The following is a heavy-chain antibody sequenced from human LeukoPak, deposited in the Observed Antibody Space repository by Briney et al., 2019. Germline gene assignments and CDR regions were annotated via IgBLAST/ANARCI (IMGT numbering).Heavy chain of an antibody. Sequence: PGGSLRLSCAASGFTFSSYAMHWVRQAPGKGLEWVAVISYDGSNKYYADSVKGRFTISRDNSKNTLYLQMNSLRAEDTAVYYCARVSGNYDILTGYGYYFDYWGQGTLVTVSS. CDR2: ISYDGSNK. V-gene: IGHV3-30*04. J-gene: IGHJ4*02. CDR1: GFTFSSYA. D-gene: IGHD3-9*01. CDR3: ARVSGNYDILTGYGYYFDY.